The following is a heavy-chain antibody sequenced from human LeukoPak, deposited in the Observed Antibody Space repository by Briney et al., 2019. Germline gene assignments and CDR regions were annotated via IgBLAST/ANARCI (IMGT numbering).Heavy chain of an antibody. CDR2: IWYDGSNK. D-gene: IGHD3-16*01. CDR1: GFTFSNYG. V-gene: IGHV3-33*03. Sequence: GGSLRLSCAASGFTFSNYGMHWVRQAPGKGLEWVAVIWYDGSNKYYADSVKGRFTISRDNAKNSLYLQMSNLRAEDTAVYFCARGGGLDVWGQGATVTVSS. J-gene: IGHJ6*02. CDR3: ARGGGLDV.